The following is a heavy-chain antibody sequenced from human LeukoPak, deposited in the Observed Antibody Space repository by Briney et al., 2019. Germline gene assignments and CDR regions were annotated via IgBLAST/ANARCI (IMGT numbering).Heavy chain of an antibody. CDR1: GGSMSSYY. V-gene: IGHV4-59*01. J-gene: IGHJ2*01. CDR2: IYNNGRT. Sequence: SGTLSLTCTVSGGSMSSYYWSWIRQPPGKGLEWIGYIYNNGRTNYNPSLKSRVTISVDTSKNQFSLRLTSVTAADTAVYYCARDPGSSGYWYFDLWGRGTLVTVSS. CDR3: ARDPGSSGYWYFDL. D-gene: IGHD6-19*01.